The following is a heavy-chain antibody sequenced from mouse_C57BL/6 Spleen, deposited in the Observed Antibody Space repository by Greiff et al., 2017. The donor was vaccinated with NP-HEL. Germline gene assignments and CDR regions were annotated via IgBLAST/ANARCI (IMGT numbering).Heavy chain of an antibody. D-gene: IGHD1-1*01. CDR2: ISDGGSYT. CDR1: GFTFSSYA. J-gene: IGHJ2*01. V-gene: IGHV5-4*01. Sequence: EVKLMESGGGLVKPGGSLKLSCAASGFTFSSYAMSWVRQTPEKRLEWVATISDGGSYTYYPDNVKGRFTISRDNAKNNLDLQMSHLKSEDTAMYYCARDRYYYGSSLDYWGQGTTLTVSS. CDR3: ARDRYYYGSSLDY.